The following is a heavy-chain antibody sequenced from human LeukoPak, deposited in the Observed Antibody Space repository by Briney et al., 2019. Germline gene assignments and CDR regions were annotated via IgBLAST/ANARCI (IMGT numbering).Heavy chain of an antibody. D-gene: IGHD6-13*01. V-gene: IGHV1-24*01. J-gene: IGHJ4*02. CDR3: ATGRPGIAAAGTPVRY. CDR1: GYTLTELS. Sequence: GASVKVSCKVSGYTLTELSMHWVRQAPGKGLEWMGGFDPEDGETIYAQKFQGRVTMTEDTSTDTAYMELSSLRSEDTAAYYCATGRPGIAAAGTPVRYWGQGTLVTVSS. CDR2: FDPEDGET.